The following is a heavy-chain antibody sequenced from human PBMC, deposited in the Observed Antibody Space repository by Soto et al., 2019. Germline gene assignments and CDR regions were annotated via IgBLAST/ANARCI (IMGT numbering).Heavy chain of an antibody. J-gene: IGHJ5*02. CDR1: GGTFSSYT. CDR2: IIPILGIA. Sequence: SVKVSCKASGGTFSSYTISWVRQAPGQGLEWMGRIIPILGIANYAQKFQGRVTITADKSTSTAYMELSSLRSEDTAVYYCARGSWKYYDSSGYSLNWFDPWGQGTLVTVSS. V-gene: IGHV1-69*02. D-gene: IGHD3-22*01. CDR3: ARGSWKYYDSSGYSLNWFDP.